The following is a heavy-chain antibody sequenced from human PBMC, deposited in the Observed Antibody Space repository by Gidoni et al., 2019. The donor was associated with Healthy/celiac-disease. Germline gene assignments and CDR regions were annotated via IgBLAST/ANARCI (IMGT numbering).Heavy chain of an antibody. Sequence: EVQLVESGGGLVQPGRSLRLSCAASGFTFDDYAMHWVRQAPGKGLEWVSGISWNSGSIGYADSVKGRFTISRDNAKNSLYLQMNSLRAEDTALYYCASSGSDHDYWGQGTLVTVSS. CDR3: ASSGSDHDY. D-gene: IGHD1-26*01. CDR2: ISWNSGSI. J-gene: IGHJ4*02. CDR1: GFTFDDYA. V-gene: IGHV3-9*01.